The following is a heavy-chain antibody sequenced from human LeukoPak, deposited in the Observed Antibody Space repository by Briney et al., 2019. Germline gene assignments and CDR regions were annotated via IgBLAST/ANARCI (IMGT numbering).Heavy chain of an antibody. Sequence: GGSLRPSCAASGFTFSSYSMTWVRQAPDKGLEWVSTISISGGSTFYADSVKGRFTISRDDSKSTLYLQMNILRVEGTAVYYCAKDPMSYGGHYLDSWGQGTLVTVSS. CDR2: ISISGGST. V-gene: IGHV3-23*01. CDR1: GFTFSSYS. J-gene: IGHJ4*02. D-gene: IGHD4-23*01. CDR3: AKDPMSYGGHYLDS.